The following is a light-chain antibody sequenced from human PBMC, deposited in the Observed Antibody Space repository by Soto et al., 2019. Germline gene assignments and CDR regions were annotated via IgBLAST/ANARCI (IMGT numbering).Light chain of an antibody. CDR2: DAS. Sequence: EIVMSLSPATLSVSPGERATLSCRASQSVSSYLAWYQQKPGQAPRLLIYDASNRATGIPARFSGSGSGTDFTLTISSLEPEDSAVYYCQQYHDWPPLTFGGGTKVDIK. V-gene: IGKV3-11*01. CDR3: QQYHDWPPLT. CDR1: QSVSSY. J-gene: IGKJ4*01.